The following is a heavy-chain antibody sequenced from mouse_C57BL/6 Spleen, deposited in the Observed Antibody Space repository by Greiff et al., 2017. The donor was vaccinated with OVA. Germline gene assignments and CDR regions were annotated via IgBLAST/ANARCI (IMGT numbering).Heavy chain of an antibody. CDR2: IYPGDGDT. CDR3: ARANWDYFDD. CDR1: GYAFSSSW. V-gene: IGHV1-82*01. J-gene: IGHJ2*01. D-gene: IGHD4-1*01. Sequence: QVQLQQSGPELVKPGASVKISCKASGYAFSSSWMNWVKQRPGKGLEWIGRIYPGDGDTNYNGKFKGKATLTADKSSSTAYMQLSSLTSEDSAVYFCARANWDYFDDWGQGTTLTVSS.